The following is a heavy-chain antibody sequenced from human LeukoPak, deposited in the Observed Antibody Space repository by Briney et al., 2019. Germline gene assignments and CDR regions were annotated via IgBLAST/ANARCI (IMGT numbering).Heavy chain of an antibody. V-gene: IGHV1-69-2*01. D-gene: IGHD3-9*01. CDR2: VDLEDGDT. Sequence: ASVKISCKASGYTFNDYYIHWVQQAPGKGLEWMGRVDLEDGDTIYAEKFQGRVTITADTSTDTAFMDLSSLTSFDTAVYYCARGSRSFDWLRSYFDFWGQGTLVFVSP. J-gene: IGHJ4*02. CDR1: GYTFNDYY. CDR3: ARGSRSFDWLRSYFDF.